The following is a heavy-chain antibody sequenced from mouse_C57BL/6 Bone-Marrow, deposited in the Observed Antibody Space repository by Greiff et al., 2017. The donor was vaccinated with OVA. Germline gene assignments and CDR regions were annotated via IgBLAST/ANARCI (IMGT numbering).Heavy chain of an antibody. CDR1: GYAFSSYW. CDR3: ARSTVVAPFYAMDY. V-gene: IGHV1-80*01. Sequence: QVHVKQSGAELVKPGASVKISCKASGYAFSSYWMNWVKQRPGKGLEWIGQIYPGDGDTNYNGKFKGKATLTADKSSSTAYMQLSSLTSEDSAVYFCARSTVVAPFYAMDYWGQGTSVTVSS. J-gene: IGHJ4*01. D-gene: IGHD1-1*01. CDR2: IYPGDGDT.